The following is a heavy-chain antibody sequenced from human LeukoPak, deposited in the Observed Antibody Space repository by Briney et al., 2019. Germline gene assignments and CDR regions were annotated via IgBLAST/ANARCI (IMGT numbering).Heavy chain of an antibody. CDR1: RFSFSSSA. D-gene: IGHD1-7*01. J-gene: IGHJ4*02. CDR3: AKEGGTGTRFDY. CDR2: ISGSGTGI. V-gene: IGHV3-23*01. Sequence: GGSLRLSCAASRFSFSSSAMSWVRPAPGKGLYWVSAISGSGTGIYYADSVKGRITISRDNSKNTLYLQMNSLRAEDTAVYYCAKEGGTGTRFDYWGQGTLVTVSS.